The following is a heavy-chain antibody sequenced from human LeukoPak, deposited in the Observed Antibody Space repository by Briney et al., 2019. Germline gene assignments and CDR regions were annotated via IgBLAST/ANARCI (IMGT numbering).Heavy chain of an antibody. CDR2: IDHSGST. CDR3: ARGRSWGASLS. D-gene: IGHD1-26*01. Sequence: SETLSLTCAVYGGSFSGYYWSWIRQPPGEGLEWIGEIDHSGSTNYNPSLKSRVTISVDTSKNQFSLKLSSVTAADTAVYYCARGRSWGASLSWGQGTLVTVSS. V-gene: IGHV4-34*01. CDR1: GGSFSGYY. J-gene: IGHJ4*02.